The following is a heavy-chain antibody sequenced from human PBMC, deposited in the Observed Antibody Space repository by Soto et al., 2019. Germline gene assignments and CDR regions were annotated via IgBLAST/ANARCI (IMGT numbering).Heavy chain of an antibody. CDR3: VSPYYYDSSGAFDI. Sequence: GGSLRLSCAASGFTFSSYEMNWVRQAPGKGLEWVSYISSSGSTIYYADSVKGRFTISRDNAKNSLYLQMNSLRAEDTAVYYCVSPYYYDSSGAFDIWGQGTMVTVSS. V-gene: IGHV3-48*03. J-gene: IGHJ3*02. D-gene: IGHD3-22*01. CDR1: GFTFSSYE. CDR2: ISSSGSTI.